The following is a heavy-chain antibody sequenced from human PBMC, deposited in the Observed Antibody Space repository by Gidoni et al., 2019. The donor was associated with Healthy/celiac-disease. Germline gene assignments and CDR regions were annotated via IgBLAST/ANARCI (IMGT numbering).Heavy chain of an antibody. V-gene: IGHV1-69*04. Sequence: QVQLVQSGAEVKKPGSSVKVSCTASGDTFSSYALSWVRQATGQGLEWMGRIIPILGIANYEQKFQGRVTITADKPTSTAYMELSSLRSEDTAVYYCARAGQLATPGRVVYWGQGTLVTVSS. D-gene: IGHD6-6*01. CDR1: GDTFSSYA. CDR3: ARAGQLATPGRVVY. J-gene: IGHJ4*02. CDR2: IIPILGIA.